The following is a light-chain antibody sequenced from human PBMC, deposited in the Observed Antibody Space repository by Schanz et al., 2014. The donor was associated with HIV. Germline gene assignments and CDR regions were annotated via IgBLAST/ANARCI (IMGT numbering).Light chain of an antibody. CDR2: ATS. CDR3: QQFGSS. CDR1: QSVGGSQ. Sequence: ETVLTQSPGSLSLSPGERATLSCRTSQSVGGSQLAWYQHKRGQAPRLLIYATSFRATGIPDRFSGSGSGIDFTLTISRLEPEDFAVYYCQQFGSSFGPGTKVDIK. V-gene: IGKV3-20*01. J-gene: IGKJ3*01.